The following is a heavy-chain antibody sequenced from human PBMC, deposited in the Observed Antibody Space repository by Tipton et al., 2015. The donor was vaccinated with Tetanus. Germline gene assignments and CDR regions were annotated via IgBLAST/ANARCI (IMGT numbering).Heavy chain of an antibody. CDR3: ARQSWSPQSSGAFDI. J-gene: IGHJ3*02. Sequence: TLSLTCAVSGGSISSSSYYWGWIRQPPGKGLEWIGSIYYSGSTYYTPSLRSRVTISVDTSKNQFSLKLSSVTAADTAVYYCARQSWSPQSSGAFDIWSQGTMVTVSS. CDR2: IYYSGST. CDR1: GGSISSSSYY. V-gene: IGHV4-39*01. D-gene: IGHD3-3*01.